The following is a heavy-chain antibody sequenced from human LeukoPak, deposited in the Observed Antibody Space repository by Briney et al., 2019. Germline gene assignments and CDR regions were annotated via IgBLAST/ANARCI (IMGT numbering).Heavy chain of an antibody. CDR1: GGSISSYY. J-gene: IGHJ5*02. CDR2: IYYSGST. D-gene: IGHD4-11*01. Sequence: PSETLSLTCTVSGGSISSYYWSWVRQPPGKGLEWVGYIYYSGSTNYNPSLKSRVTISVDTSKNQFSLKLSSVTAADTAVYYCARSPYSNKGNWFDPWGQGTLVTVSS. V-gene: IGHV4-59*01. CDR3: ARSPYSNKGNWFDP.